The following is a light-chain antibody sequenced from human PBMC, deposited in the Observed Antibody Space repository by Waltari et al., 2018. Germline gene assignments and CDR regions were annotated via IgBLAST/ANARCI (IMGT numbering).Light chain of an antibody. CDR2: DVS. J-gene: IGLJ2*01. V-gene: IGLV2-14*01. CDR1: SSDVGGYNY. CDR3: SSYTSSSTYVV. Sequence: QSALTQPASVSGSPGQSITFSCTGTSSDVGGYNYVSWYQQHPGKAPKLMIYDVSKRPSGVSNRFSGSKSGNTASLTISGLQAEDEADYYCSSYTSSSTYVVFGGGTKLTVL.